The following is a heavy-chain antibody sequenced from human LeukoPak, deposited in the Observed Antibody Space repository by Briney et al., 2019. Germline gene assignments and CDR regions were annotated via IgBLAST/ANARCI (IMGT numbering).Heavy chain of an antibody. J-gene: IGHJ4*02. Sequence: PGGSLRLSCAASGFTFSSYAMSWVRQAPGKGLEWVSGISGSDGNTYYADSVKGRFTISRDKSKNTLYLQMNSLRAEDTAVYYCARVWRQQLELDHWGQGTLVIVSS. CDR2: ISGSDGNT. D-gene: IGHD6-13*01. V-gene: IGHV3-23*01. CDR3: ARVWRQQLELDH. CDR1: GFTFSSYA.